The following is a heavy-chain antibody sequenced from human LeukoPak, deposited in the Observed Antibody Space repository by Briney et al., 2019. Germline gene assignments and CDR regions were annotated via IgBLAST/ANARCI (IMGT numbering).Heavy chain of an antibody. CDR2: ISSSSSYI. CDR3: AREPRYYYGMDV. V-gene: IGHV3-21*01. Sequence: GGSLRLSCAASGFTLSSYSMHWVRQAPGKGLEWVSSISSSSSYIYYADSVKGRFTISRDNAKNSLYLQMNSLRAEDAAVYYCAREPRYYYGMDVWGKGTTVTVSS. CDR1: GFTLSSYS. J-gene: IGHJ6*04.